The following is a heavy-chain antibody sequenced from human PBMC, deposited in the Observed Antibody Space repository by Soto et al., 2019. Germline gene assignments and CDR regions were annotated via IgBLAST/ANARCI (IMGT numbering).Heavy chain of an antibody. J-gene: IGHJ4*02. D-gene: IGHD6-6*01. V-gene: IGHV1-69*06. CDR3: ERNGREYSSSCPASGLDY. Sequence: QVQLVQSGAEVKKPGSSVKVSCKASGGTFSSYAIIWVRQAPGHGLEWRGGIIPIFGTANYAQKFQGRVTINADKSTNKAEMELRRMRSDDTAVYYCERNGREYSSSCPASGLDYWRQGTLVTVSA. CDR2: IIPIFGTA. CDR1: GGTFSSYA.